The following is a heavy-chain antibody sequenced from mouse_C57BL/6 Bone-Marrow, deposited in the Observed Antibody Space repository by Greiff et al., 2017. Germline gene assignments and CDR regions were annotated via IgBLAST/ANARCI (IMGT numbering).Heavy chain of an antibody. D-gene: IGHD2-4*01. CDR1: GFTFSDAW. Sequence: EVMLVESGGGLVQPGGSMKLSCAASGFTFSDAWMDWVRQSPEKGLEWVAEIRNKANNHATYYAESVKGRFTISRDDSKSSVYLQMNSLRAEDTGIYYCTRPGDYDYDLFAYWGQGTLVTVSA. V-gene: IGHV6-6*01. CDR2: IRNKANNHAT. J-gene: IGHJ3*01. CDR3: TRPGDYDYDLFAY.